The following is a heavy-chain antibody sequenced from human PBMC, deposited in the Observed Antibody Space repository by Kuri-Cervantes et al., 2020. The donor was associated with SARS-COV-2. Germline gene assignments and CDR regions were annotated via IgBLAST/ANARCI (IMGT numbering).Heavy chain of an antibody. CDR1: GGTFSSYA. V-gene: IGHV1-69*10. CDR3: ARGGTRIQLWWDCFDY. Sequence: SVKVSCKASGGTFSSYAISWVRQAPGQGLEWMGGIIPILGIANYAQKFQGRVTITADKSTSTAYMELSSLRSEDTAVYYCARGGTRIQLWWDCFDYWGQGTLVTVSS. J-gene: IGHJ4*02. CDR2: IIPILGIA. D-gene: IGHD5-18*01.